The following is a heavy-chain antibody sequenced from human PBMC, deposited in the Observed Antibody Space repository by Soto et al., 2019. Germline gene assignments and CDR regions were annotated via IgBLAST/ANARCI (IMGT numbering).Heavy chain of an antibody. Sequence: EVQLLESGGGLVQPGGSLRLSCAASGFTFSNYAMSWVRQAPGKGLEWVSVISAGGGSTYYADSVKGRFTISRDNSKGSPYLQMNSLRVEDTAVYYCARAPGTLKRWFDPWGQGTLVTVSS. CDR3: ARAPGTLKRWFDP. J-gene: IGHJ5*02. V-gene: IGHV3-23*01. CDR1: GFTFSNYA. D-gene: IGHD1-1*01. CDR2: ISAGGGST.